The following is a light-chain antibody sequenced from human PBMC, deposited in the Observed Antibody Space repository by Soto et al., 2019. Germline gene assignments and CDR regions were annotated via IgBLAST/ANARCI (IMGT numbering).Light chain of an antibody. J-gene: IGLJ1*01. Sequence: QSDLTQPPSVSGSPGQSVTISCTGTSTDFVTYNRVSWYQQPPGTAPKLIIYEASNRPSGVPDRFSGSKSGNTASLTISGLQAADEADYYCSLYTSDNTYVFGTGTKGTVL. V-gene: IGLV2-18*01. CDR1: STDFVTYNR. CDR3: SLYTSDNTYV. CDR2: EAS.